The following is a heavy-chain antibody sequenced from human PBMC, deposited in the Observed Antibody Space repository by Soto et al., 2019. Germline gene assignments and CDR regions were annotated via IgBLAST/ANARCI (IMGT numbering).Heavy chain of an antibody. CDR1: GGFLSESY. V-gene: IGHV4-34*01. J-gene: IGHJ5*02. CDR2: INHVGGT. D-gene: IGHD3-16*01. CDR3: VRIRYQVPSSVLWLDP. Sequence: PSETLSLTXAVYGGFLSESYWTWIRQPPGKGLEWIGEINHVGGTNYNPSLKSRVTMSVDTSQNQFSLRLISVTAADTAMYFCVRIRYQVPSSVLWLDPWGQGTPVTVS.